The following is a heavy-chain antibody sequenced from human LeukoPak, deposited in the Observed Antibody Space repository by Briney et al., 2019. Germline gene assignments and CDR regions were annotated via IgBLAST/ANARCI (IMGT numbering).Heavy chain of an antibody. J-gene: IGHJ4*02. CDR3: AKRSTDLGYCSGGSCYEFSN. CDR1: GFTFSSYA. Sequence: GGSLRLSCAASGFTFSSYAMSWVRQAPGKGLEWVSAISSSGGSTYYADSVKGRFTISRDNSKNTLYFQMNSLRAEDTAVYYCAKRSTDLGYCSGGSCYEFSNWGQGTLVTVSS. D-gene: IGHD2-15*01. V-gene: IGHV3-23*01. CDR2: ISSSGGST.